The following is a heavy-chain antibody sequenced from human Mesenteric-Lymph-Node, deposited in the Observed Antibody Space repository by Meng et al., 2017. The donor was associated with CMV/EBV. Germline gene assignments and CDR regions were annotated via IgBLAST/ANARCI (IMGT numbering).Heavy chain of an antibody. Sequence: TFTNYGMNWVRQAPGQGLEWMGWINTHTGNPTYAQGFTGRFVFSLDTSVSTAYLQISSLKAEDTAVYYCARGASPRDIVATIRPPFDYWGQGTLVTVSS. CDR1: TFTNYG. D-gene: IGHD5-12*01. CDR3: ARGASPRDIVATIRPPFDY. V-gene: IGHV7-4-1*02. J-gene: IGHJ4*02. CDR2: INTHTGNP.